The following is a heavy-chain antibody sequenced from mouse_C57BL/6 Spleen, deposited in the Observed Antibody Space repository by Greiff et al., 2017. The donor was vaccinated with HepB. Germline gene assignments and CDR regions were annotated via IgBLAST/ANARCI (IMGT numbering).Heavy chain of an antibody. J-gene: IGHJ4*01. D-gene: IGHD1-1*01. CDR3: ARDYYYGSSFSGFYAMDY. CDR2: INPNNGGT. Sequence: EVQLQQSGPELVKPGASVKIPCKASGYTFTDYNMDWVKQSHGKSLEWIGDINPNNGGTIYNQKFKGKATLTVDKSSSTAYMELRSLTSEDTAVYYCARDYYYGSSFSGFYAMDYWGQGTSVTVSS. CDR1: GYTFTDYN. V-gene: IGHV1-18*01.